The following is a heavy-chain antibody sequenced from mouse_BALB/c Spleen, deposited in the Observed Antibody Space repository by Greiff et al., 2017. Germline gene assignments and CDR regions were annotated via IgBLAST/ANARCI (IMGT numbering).Heavy chain of an antibody. CDR1: GFAFTSYD. CDR3: ARPCCNYGRGAMDY. J-gene: IGHJ4*01. CDR2: ISSGGGST. V-gene: IGHV5-12-1*01. D-gene: IGHD2-1*01. Sequence: EVLLLQSGGGLVKPGGSLKLSCAASGFAFTSYDMPWVRQTPEKRLEWVAYISSGGGSTYYPDTVKGRFTISRDNAKNTLYLQMSSLKSEDTAMYYCARPCCNYGRGAMDYWGQGTSVTVSA.